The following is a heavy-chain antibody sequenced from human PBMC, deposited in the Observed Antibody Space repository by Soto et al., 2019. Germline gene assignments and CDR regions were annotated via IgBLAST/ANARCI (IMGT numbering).Heavy chain of an antibody. CDR3: AKELKGGSLKGSLYYYYYGMDV. J-gene: IGHJ6*02. CDR1: GFTFSSYA. V-gene: IGHV3-23*01. CDR2: ISGSGGST. D-gene: IGHD1-26*01. Sequence: PGGSLRLSCAASGFTFSSYAMSWVRQAPGKGLEWVSAISGSGGSTYYADSVKGRFTISRDNSKNTLYLQMNSLRAEDTAVYYCAKELKGGSLKGSLYYYYYGMDVWGQGTTVTVSS.